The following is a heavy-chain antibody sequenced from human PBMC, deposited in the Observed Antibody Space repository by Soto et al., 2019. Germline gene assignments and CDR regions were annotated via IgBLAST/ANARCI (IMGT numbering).Heavy chain of an antibody. CDR2: IYHSGST. J-gene: IGHJ6*03. D-gene: IGHD3-3*01. V-gene: IGHV4-4*02. CDR1: SGSISSSNW. Sequence: QVQLQESGPGLVKPSGTLSLTCAVSSGSISSSNWWRWVRQPPGKGLEWIGEIYHSGSTNYNPSLKSRVTISVDKSKNQFSLKLSSVTAADTAVYYCAQRFLEWPHYMDVWGKGTTVTVSS. CDR3: AQRFLEWPHYMDV.